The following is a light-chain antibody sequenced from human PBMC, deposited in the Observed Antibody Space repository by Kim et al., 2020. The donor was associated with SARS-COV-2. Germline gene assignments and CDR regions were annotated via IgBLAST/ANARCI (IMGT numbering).Light chain of an antibody. J-gene: IGLJ1*01. CDR3: QSADRTATYV. Sequence: VSPGQTARITCSGDALAKQYAYWYQQKAGQAPLLVIYKDTERPSGIPERFSGSSSGTTVTLTISGVQAEDEADYYCQSADRTATYVFGTGTKVTVL. CDR1: ALAKQY. CDR2: KDT. V-gene: IGLV3-25*03.